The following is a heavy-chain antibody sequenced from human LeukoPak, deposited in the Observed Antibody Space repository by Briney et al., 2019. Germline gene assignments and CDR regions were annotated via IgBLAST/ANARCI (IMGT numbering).Heavy chain of an antibody. D-gene: IGHD1-14*01. CDR2: IYYSGST. CDR3: ARSPEYYFDY. V-gene: IGHV4-31*03. J-gene: IGHJ4*02. Sequence: SETLSLTCTISGGSISSGGYYWSWIRQHPGKGLEWIGYIYYSGSTYYNPSLKSRVTISVDTSENQFSLKLTSVTAADTAVYYCARSPEYYFDYWGQGTLVTVSS. CDR1: GGSISSGGYY.